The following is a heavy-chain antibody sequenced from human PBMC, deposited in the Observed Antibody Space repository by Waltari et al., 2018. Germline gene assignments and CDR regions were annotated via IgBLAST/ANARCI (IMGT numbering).Heavy chain of an antibody. V-gene: IGHV3-53*01. CDR2: IYSGGST. J-gene: IGHJ6*02. CDR3: ARDKLRGYSYGYGGWYGMDV. CDR1: GFTVSSNY. D-gene: IGHD5-18*01. Sequence: EVQLVESGGGLIQPGGSLRLSCAASGFTVSSNYMSWVRQAPGKGLEWVSVIYSGGSTYYSGSGKGRFTISRDNSKNTLYLQRNSLRAEDTAVYYCARDKLRGYSYGYGGWYGMDVWGQGTTVTVSS.